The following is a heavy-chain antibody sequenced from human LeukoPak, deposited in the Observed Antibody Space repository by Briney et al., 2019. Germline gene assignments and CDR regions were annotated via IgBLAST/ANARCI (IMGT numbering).Heavy chain of an antibody. Sequence: ASVKVSCKASGYTFTGYYMHWVRQAPGQGLEWMGWINPNSGGTNYAQKFQGWVTMTRDTSISTAYMELSRLRSNDTAVYYCASAYSGSYIYDYWGQGTLVTVSS. D-gene: IGHD1-26*01. J-gene: IGHJ4*02. CDR1: GYTFTGYY. V-gene: IGHV1-2*04. CDR3: ASAYSGSYIYDY. CDR2: INPNSGGT.